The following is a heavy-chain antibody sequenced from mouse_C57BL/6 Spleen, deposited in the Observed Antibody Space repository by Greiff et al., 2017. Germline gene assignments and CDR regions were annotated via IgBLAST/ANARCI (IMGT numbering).Heavy chain of an antibody. V-gene: IGHV1-54*01. CDR3: ARGIYGSSP. Sequence: VKLQESGAELVRPGTSVKVSCKASGYAFTNYLIEWVKQRPGQGLEWIGVINPGSGGTNYNEKFKGKATLTADKSSSTAYMQLSSLTSEDSAVYFCARGIYGSSPWGQGTLVTVSA. CDR2: INPGSGGT. J-gene: IGHJ3*01. D-gene: IGHD1-1*01. CDR1: GYAFTNYL.